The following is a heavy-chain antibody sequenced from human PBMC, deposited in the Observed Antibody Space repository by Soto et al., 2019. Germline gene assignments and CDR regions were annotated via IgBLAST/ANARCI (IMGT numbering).Heavy chain of an antibody. CDR2: ISGSGGST. CDR3: AKGDCSGGSCYGIDY. Sequence: EVQLLESGGGLVQPGGSLRLSCAASGFTFSSYAMRWVRQAPGKGLEWVSAISGSGGSTYYADSVKGRITISRDNSKNTLYLQMNSLRADDTAVYYCAKGDCSGGSCYGIDYWGQGTLVTVSS. CDR1: GFTFSSYA. V-gene: IGHV3-23*01. D-gene: IGHD2-15*01. J-gene: IGHJ4*02.